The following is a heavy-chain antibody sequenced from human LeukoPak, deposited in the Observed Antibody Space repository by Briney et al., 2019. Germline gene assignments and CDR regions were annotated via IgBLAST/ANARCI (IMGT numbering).Heavy chain of an antibody. Sequence: ASVKVSCKVSGYTLSELSMHWVRQAPRKGLEWMGGFDPEDGETIYAQKFQGRVTMTEDTSTDTAYMELSSLRSEDTAVYYCASVWNYVSPSFDYWGQGTLVTVSS. J-gene: IGHJ4*02. CDR3: ASVWNYVSPSFDY. D-gene: IGHD1-7*01. V-gene: IGHV1-24*01. CDR2: FDPEDGET. CDR1: GYTLSELS.